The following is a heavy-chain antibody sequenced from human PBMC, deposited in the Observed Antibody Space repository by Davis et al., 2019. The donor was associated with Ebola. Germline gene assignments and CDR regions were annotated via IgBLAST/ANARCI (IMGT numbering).Heavy chain of an antibody. D-gene: IGHD4-17*01. CDR2: LSGGSGTT. CDR1: GFTFSNYA. V-gene: IGHV3-23*01. Sequence: PGGSLRLSCGASGFTFSNYAMSWVRQAPGKGLEWVSALSGGSGTTHYADSVKGRFTISRDNSKNTLYLQMNSLRAEDTAVYYCAKGDGDFDYWGQGTLVTVSS. J-gene: IGHJ4*02. CDR3: AKGDGDFDY.